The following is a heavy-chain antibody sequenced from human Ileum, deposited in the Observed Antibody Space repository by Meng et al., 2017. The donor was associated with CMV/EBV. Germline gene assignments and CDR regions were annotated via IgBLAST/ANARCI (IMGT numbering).Heavy chain of an antibody. CDR2: TNNRGDSV. D-gene: IGHD2-8*02. J-gene: IGHJ3*01. V-gene: IGHV3-48*01. CDR1: GFTFSSYN. Sequence: GESLKISCAASGFTFSSYNMNWVRQAPGKGLEWVSYTNNRGDSVYYADSVKGRFAISRDNAKNSLYLEMTSLRAEDTALYYCARAYDPDYTGSSYQDAFDVWGQGTVVTVSS. CDR3: ARAYDPDYTGSSYQDAFDV.